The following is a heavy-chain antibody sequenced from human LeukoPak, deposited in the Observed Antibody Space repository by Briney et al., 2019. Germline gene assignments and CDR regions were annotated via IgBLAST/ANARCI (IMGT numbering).Heavy chain of an antibody. CDR3: ARRGSRWTQYYFDY. Sequence: ASVKVSCKASGYTFTSYGISWVRQAPGQRLEWMGWISAYNGNTNYAQKLQGRVTMTTDTSTSTAYMELRSLRSDDTAVYYCARRGSRWTQYYFDYWGQGTLVTVSS. D-gene: IGHD2-15*01. V-gene: IGHV1-18*01. CDR2: ISAYNGNT. CDR1: GYTFTSYG. J-gene: IGHJ4*02.